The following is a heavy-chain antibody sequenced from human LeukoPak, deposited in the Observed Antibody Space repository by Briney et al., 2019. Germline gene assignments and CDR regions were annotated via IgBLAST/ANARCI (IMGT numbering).Heavy chain of an antibody. CDR3: AEDNSGWYKYYFDY. D-gene: IGHD6-19*01. CDR1: GFTFSSSV. CDR2: ISGNGGDT. Sequence: PGGSLRLSCAASGFTFSSSVMSWVRQAPGKGLEWVSAISGNGGDTYYADSVKGRFTISRDNAKNSLYLQMNSLRAEDTALYYCAEDNSGWYKYYFDYWGQGTLVTVSS. V-gene: IGHV3-23*01. J-gene: IGHJ4*02.